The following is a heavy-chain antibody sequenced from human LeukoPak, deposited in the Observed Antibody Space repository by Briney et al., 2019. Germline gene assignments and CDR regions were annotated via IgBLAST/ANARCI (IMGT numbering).Heavy chain of an antibody. CDR3: AREERGPYSSGPTPVYYYYYGMDV. V-gene: IGHV4-34*01. D-gene: IGHD6-19*01. J-gene: IGHJ6*02. CDR1: GGSFSGYY. Sequence: PSETLSLTCAVYGGSFSGYYWSWIRQPPGKGLEWIGEINHSGSTNYNPSLKSRVTISVDTSKNQFSLKLSSVTAADTAVYYCAREERGPYSSGPTPVYYYYYGMDVWGQGTTVTVSS. CDR2: INHSGST.